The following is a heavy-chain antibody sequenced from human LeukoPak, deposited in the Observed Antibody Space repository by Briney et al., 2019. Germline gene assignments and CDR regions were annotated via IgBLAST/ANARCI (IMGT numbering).Heavy chain of an antibody. V-gene: IGHV3-7*01. CDR1: GFTFSKYW. Sequence: PGGSLRLSCAASGFTFSKYWMSWVRQAPGKGLEWVANIKQDGSEKNYVDSAKGRFTISRENAKNSLYLQMNNLRAEDTALYYCARSSYYSDSDGYSGDYWGQGTLVTVSS. CDR3: ARSSYYSDSDGYSGDY. D-gene: IGHD3-22*01. CDR2: IKQDGSEK. J-gene: IGHJ4*02.